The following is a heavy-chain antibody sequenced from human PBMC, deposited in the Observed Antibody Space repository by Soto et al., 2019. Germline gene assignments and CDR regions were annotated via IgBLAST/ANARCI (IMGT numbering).Heavy chain of an antibody. CDR1: GFSFRSYA. CDR2: MSYDGSDK. Sequence: QVQLVESGGGVVQPGRSLRLSCAASGFSFRSYAMHWVRQAPGKGLEWVAVMSYDGSDKDYADSGKGRFTISRDNSKNTLYLQMSSLRAEDTAVYYCARERLDTPALEYWGQGTLVTVSS. CDR3: ARERLDTPALEY. V-gene: IGHV3-30-3*01. D-gene: IGHD2-2*01. J-gene: IGHJ4*02.